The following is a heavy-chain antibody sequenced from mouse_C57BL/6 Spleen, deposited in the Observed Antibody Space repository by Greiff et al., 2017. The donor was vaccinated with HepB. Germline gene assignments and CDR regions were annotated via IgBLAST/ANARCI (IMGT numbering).Heavy chain of an antibody. CDR1: GFNIKDYY. CDR3: TTYYSNYVYAMAY. D-gene: IGHD2-5*01. Sequence: EVQLQQSGAELVRPGASVKLSCTASGFNIKDYYMHWVKQRPEQGLEWIGRIDPEDGDTEYAPKFQGKATMTADTSSNTAYLQLSSLTSEDPAVYYCTTYYSNYVYAMAYWGQGTSVTVSS. CDR2: IDPEDGDT. J-gene: IGHJ4*01. V-gene: IGHV14-1*01.